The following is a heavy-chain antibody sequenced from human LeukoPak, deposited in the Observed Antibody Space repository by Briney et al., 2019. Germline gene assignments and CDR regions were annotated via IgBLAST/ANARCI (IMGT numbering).Heavy chain of an antibody. CDR2: IIPILGIA. D-gene: IGHD4-23*01. Sequence: GASVKVSCKASGGTFSFYAISWVRQAPGQGLEWMGRIIPILGIANHAQNFQGRVTITADKSTSTVYMELSSLRSEDTAVYFCARDPDYGGNAGFDYWAREPWSPSPQ. CDR1: GGTFSFYA. J-gene: IGHJ4*02. V-gene: IGHV1-69*04. CDR3: ARDPDYGGNAGFDY.